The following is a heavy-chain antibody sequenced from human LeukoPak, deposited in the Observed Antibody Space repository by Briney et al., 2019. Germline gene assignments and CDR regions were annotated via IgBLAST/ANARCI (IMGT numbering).Heavy chain of an antibody. J-gene: IGHJ5*02. CDR2: ISSSGSSM. V-gene: IGHV3-11*01. Sequence: GGSLRLSCAVSGFTVTDNYMSWIRQAPGKGLEWVSYISSSGSSMFYADSVKGRFTISRDNAKNSLYLQMNSLRAEDTAMYYCARAGYCSGGSCLNWFDPWGQGTLVTVSS. CDR1: GFTVTDNY. CDR3: ARAGYCSGGSCLNWFDP. D-gene: IGHD2-15*01.